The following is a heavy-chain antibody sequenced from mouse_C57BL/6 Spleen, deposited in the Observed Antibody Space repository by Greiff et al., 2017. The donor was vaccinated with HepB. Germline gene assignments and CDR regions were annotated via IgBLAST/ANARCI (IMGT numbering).Heavy chain of an antibody. CDR2: ISDGGSYT. CDR1: GFTFSSYA. Sequence: EVQLVESGGGLVKPGGSLKLSCAASGFTFSSYAMSWVRQTPEKRLEWVATISDGGSYTYYPDNVKGRFTSSRDNAKNNLYLQMSHLKSEDTAMYYCARGTGTGFAYWGQGTLVTVSA. CDR3: ARGTGTGFAY. D-gene: IGHD4-1*01. V-gene: IGHV5-4*01. J-gene: IGHJ3*01.